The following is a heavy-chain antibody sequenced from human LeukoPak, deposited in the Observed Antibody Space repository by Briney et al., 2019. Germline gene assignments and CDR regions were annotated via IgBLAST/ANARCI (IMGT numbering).Heavy chain of an antibody. V-gene: IGHV3-23*01. J-gene: IGHJ4*02. CDR1: GFTFSKCA. D-gene: IGHD3-22*01. CDR3: AKCASAPPTYYYDSSGYTIDY. Sequence: GGSLRLSCEASGFTFSKCAMSWVRQAPGKGLEWVAIITATGDTAYYADSVKGRFTISRDNSKNTLYLQMNSLRAEDTAVYYCAKCASAPPTYYYDSSGYTIDYWGQGTLVTVSS. CDR2: ITATGDTA.